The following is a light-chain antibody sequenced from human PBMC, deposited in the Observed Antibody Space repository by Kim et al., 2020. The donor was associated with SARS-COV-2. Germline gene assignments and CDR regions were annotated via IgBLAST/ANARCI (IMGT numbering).Light chain of an antibody. CDR3: QVWDGTADHHV. J-gene: IGLJ1*01. CDR1: NVGTKS. CDR2: YDS. Sequence: SYELTQAPSVAVAPGKTARITCGGDNVGTKSVHWYQQKPGQAPVLLIYYDSDRPSGIPERFSGSNSGNTATLTISRAEVGDEADYYCQVWDGTADHHVFGTGTKVTVL. V-gene: IGLV3-21*04.